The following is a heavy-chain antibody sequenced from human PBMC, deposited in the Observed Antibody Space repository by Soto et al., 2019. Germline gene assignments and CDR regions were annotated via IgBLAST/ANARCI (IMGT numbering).Heavy chain of an antibody. Sequence: GASVKVSCKASGGTFSSYAISWVRQAPGQGLEWMGGIIPIFGTANYAQKFQGRVTITADKSTSTAYMERSSLRSEDTAVYYCARGPSVVRGYSSGWQHDYWGQGTLVTVSS. CDR3: ARGPSVVRGYSSGWQHDY. CDR2: IIPIFGTA. CDR1: GGTFSSYA. V-gene: IGHV1-69*06. D-gene: IGHD6-19*01. J-gene: IGHJ4*02.